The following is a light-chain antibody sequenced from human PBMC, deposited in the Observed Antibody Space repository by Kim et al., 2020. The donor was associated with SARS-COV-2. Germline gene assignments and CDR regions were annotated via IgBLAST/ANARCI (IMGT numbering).Light chain of an antibody. CDR2: EVN. CDR1: SRDIGSYDY. Sequence: GPSVTISCPGTSRDIGSYDYVSWYQQHPGKAPKLLIYEVNKRPSGVPDRFSGSKSGNTASLTVSGLQAEDEADYYCSSYAGANNLIFGGGTQLTVL. J-gene: IGLJ2*01. CDR3: SSYAGANNLI. V-gene: IGLV2-8*01.